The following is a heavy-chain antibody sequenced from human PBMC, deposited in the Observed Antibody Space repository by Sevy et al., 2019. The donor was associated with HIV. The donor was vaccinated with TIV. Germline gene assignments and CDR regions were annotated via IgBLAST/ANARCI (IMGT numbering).Heavy chain of an antibody. J-gene: IGHJ5*02. Sequence: GGSLRLSCAASGFTFSSYAMHWVRQAPGKGLEWVAVISYDGSNKYYGDSVKGRFTISRDNSKNTLYLQMNSLRAEDTAVYYWARDGEGYCSGGSCPYGGWFDPWGQGTLVTVSS. V-gene: IGHV3-30-3*01. CDR2: ISYDGSNK. CDR1: GFTFSSYA. CDR3: ARDGEGYCSGGSCPYGGWFDP. D-gene: IGHD2-15*01.